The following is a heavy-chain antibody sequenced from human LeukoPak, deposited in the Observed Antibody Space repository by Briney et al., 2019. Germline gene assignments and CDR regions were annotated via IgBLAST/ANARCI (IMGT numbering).Heavy chain of an antibody. D-gene: IGHD5-18*01. Sequence: PGGSLRLSCAASGFTFSSYWMSWVRQAPGKGLEWVANIKQDGSEKYYVDSVKGRFTISRDNAKNSLYLQMNSLRAEDTAVYYCAGSRSAMVILYYYYYMDVWGKGTTVTVSS. CDR1: GFTFSSYW. J-gene: IGHJ6*03. V-gene: IGHV3-7*01. CDR2: IKQDGSEK. CDR3: AGSRSAMVILYYYYYMDV.